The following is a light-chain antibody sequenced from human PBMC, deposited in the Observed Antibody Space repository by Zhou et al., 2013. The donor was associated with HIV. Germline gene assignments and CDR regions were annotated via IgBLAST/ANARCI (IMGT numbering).Light chain of an antibody. CDR2: GPS. V-gene: IGKV3D-20*02. Sequence: EIVITQSPATLSVSPGERATLSCRASQSVTSSFVVWYQQRPGQAPRPLIYGPSTRATGVPDRFRGSGSGTDFTLTISSLEPEDFAVYYCQQRSNWPPTFGGGTKVEIK. J-gene: IGKJ4*01. CDR3: QQRSNWPPT. CDR1: QSVTSSF.